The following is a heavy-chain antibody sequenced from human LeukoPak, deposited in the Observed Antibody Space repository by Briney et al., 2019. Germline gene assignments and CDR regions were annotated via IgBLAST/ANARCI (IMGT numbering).Heavy chain of an antibody. V-gene: IGHV4-61*10. J-gene: IGHJ4*02. CDR1: GGSLSSGSDY. CDR2: IYASGST. Sequence: SETLSLTCTVSGGSLSSGSDYWSWIRQSAGKGLEWIGRIYASGSTNYNPSLKSRVTISVDTSKNQFSLKLSSVTPADTAVYYCARQVYSSSWSYYFDYWGQGILVTVSS. D-gene: IGHD6-13*01. CDR3: ARQVYSSSWSYYFDY.